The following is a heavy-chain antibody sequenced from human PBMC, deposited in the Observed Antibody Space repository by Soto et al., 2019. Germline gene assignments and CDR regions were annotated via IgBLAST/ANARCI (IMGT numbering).Heavy chain of an antibody. CDR1: GGSFSGYY. V-gene: IGHV4-34*01. Sequence: SETLSLTCAVYGGSFSGYYWSWIRQPPGKGLEWIGEINHSGSTNYNPSLKSRVTISVDTSKNQFSLKLSSVTAADTAVYYCARSSAYGDYHAFDIWGQGTMVTVSS. CDR2: INHSGST. CDR3: ARSSAYGDYHAFDI. D-gene: IGHD4-17*01. J-gene: IGHJ3*02.